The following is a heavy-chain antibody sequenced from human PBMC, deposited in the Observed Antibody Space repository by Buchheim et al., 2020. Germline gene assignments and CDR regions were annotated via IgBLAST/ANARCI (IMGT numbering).Heavy chain of an antibody. D-gene: IGHD2-2*02. CDR2: IWHDGTKQ. CDR1: AFTFSSYG. Sequence: QVQLVESGGGVVQPGTSLRLSCAASAFTFSSYGMHWVRQAPGKGLEWLAAIWHDGTKQYYADSVKGRFTISRDNSKNTLYLQMNSLRAEDTAVYYCAKGVTVPAAIVFYYYYMDVWGKGTT. J-gene: IGHJ6*03. V-gene: IGHV3-33*06. CDR3: AKGVTVPAAIVFYYYYMDV.